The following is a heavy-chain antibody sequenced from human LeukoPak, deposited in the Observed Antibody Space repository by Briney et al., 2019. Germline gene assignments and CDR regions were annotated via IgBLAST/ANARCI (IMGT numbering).Heavy chain of an antibody. CDR3: AKEIYYGSGSFPDY. V-gene: IGHV3-30*18. Sequence: GGSLRLSCAASGFAFSSYGMHWVCQAPGKGLEWVAVISYDGSNKYYADSVQGRFTISRDNSKNTLYLQMNSLRPEDAAVYYCAKEIYYGSGSFPDYWGQGTLVTVSS. D-gene: IGHD3-10*01. CDR2: ISYDGSNK. J-gene: IGHJ4*02. CDR1: GFAFSSYG.